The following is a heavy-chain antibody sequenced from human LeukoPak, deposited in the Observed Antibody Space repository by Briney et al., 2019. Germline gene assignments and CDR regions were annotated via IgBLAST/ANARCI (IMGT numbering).Heavy chain of an antibody. Sequence: PSETLSLTCTVSGGSISSYYWSWIRQPPGKGLEWIGYIYYSGSTNYNPSLKSRVTISVDTSKNQFSLKLSSVTAADTAVYYCARDKGMGNWFDPWGQGTLVTVSS. CDR2: IYYSGST. V-gene: IGHV4-59*01. J-gene: IGHJ5*02. CDR3: ARDKGMGNWFDP. CDR1: GGSISSYY. D-gene: IGHD3-10*01.